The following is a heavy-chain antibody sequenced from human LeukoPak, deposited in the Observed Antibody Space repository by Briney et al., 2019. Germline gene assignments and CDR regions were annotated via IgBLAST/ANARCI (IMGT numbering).Heavy chain of an antibody. Sequence: SETLSLTCAVYGGSFRGYYCGYYWSWIRQPPGKGLEWIGEINHRGSTNYNPSLKSRVAISVDTSKNQFSLKLNSVTAADTAVYFCARHGLGEYYYMDVWGKGTTVTISS. CDR2: INHRGST. D-gene: IGHD3-16*01. V-gene: IGHV4-34*01. CDR1: GGSFRGYYCGYY. J-gene: IGHJ6*03. CDR3: ARHGLGEYYYMDV.